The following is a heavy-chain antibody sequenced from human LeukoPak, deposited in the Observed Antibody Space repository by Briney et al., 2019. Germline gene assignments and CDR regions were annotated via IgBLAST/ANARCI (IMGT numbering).Heavy chain of an antibody. D-gene: IGHD4-11*01. J-gene: IGHJ6*03. CDR1: GGSISSGGYY. CDR3: AGIYSNRYYRYV. Sequence: PSQTLSLTCTVSGGSISSGGYYWSWIRQHPGMGLEWFVYIYYSSSTYSNPSLKSRVTISVDTSKNQFSLKLGSVTAADADVYYCAGIYSNRYYRYVWCKGTTITVS. CDR2: IYYSSST. V-gene: IGHV4-31*03.